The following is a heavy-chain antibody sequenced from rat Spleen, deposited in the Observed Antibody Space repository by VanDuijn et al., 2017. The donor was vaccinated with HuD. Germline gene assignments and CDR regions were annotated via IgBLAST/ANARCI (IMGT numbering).Heavy chain of an antibody. J-gene: IGHJ3*01. CDR1: GYSITNNY. V-gene: IGHV3-1*01. Sequence: EVQLQESGPGLVKPSQSLSLTCSVTGYSITNNYWGWIRKFPGNKMEWVGYIDYSGRTSYNPSLKSRISITRDTSKNQFFLQLNSAIIEDTAKYYCTRGLSMSTTNYYYALFAYWGQGTLVTVSS. CDR2: IDYSGRT. CDR3: TRGLSMSTTNYYYALFAY. D-gene: IGHD1-6*01.